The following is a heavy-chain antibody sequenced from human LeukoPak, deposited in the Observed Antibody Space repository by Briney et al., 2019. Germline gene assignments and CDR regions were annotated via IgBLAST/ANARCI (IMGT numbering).Heavy chain of an antibody. CDR3: ARSHDYGGLSFDY. V-gene: IGHV4-31*03. D-gene: IGHD4-23*01. CDR1: GGSISSGNYY. Sequence: PSQTLSLTCTVSGGSISSGNYYWSWIRQHPGKGLEWIGYIYYSGNTYYNPSLKSRVAISVDTSKNQFSLKLSSVTAADTAVYYCARSHDYGGLSFDYWGQGTLVTVSS. CDR2: IYYSGNT. J-gene: IGHJ4*02.